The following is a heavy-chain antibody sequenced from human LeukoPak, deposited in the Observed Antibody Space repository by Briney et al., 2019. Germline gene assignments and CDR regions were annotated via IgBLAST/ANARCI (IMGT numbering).Heavy chain of an antibody. D-gene: IGHD3-22*01. Sequence: GGSLRLSCAASGFTFSTYGMHWVRQAPGKGLEWVAVIWYDGSNKYYADSVKGRFTVSRDNSENTPFLQMNSLRAEDTAVYYCARGHSYYDSGAYYMHNCGQGTLVTVSS. CDR1: GFTFSTYG. V-gene: IGHV3-33*01. CDR2: IWYDGSNK. CDR3: ARGHSYYDSGAYYMHN. J-gene: IGHJ4*02.